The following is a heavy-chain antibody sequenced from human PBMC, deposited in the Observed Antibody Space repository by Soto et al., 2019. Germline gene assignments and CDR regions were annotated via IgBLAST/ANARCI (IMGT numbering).Heavy chain of an antibody. Sequence: PSETLSLTCAVYGGSFSGYYWSWIRQPPGKGLEWIGGINHSGSTNYNPSLKSRVTMSVDTSKNQFSLNLNSVTAADTAVYFCGRPGGDFVLPSDYWSPGTLVTVSS. J-gene: IGHJ4*02. CDR3: GRPGGDFVLPSDY. D-gene: IGHD2-21*02. V-gene: IGHV4-34*01. CDR2: INHSGST. CDR1: GGSFSGYY.